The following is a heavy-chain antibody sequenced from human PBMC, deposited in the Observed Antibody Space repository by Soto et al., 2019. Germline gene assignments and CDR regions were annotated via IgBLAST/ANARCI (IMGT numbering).Heavy chain of an antibody. Sequence: GGSLRLSCAASGFTFDDYAMHWVRQAPGKGLEWVSGISWNSGSIGYADSVKGRFTISRDNAKNSLYLQMNSLRAEDTALYYCAKDGDQQQLNHLDYWGQGTLVTVSS. J-gene: IGHJ4*02. CDR2: ISWNSGSI. V-gene: IGHV3-9*01. CDR1: GFTFDDYA. D-gene: IGHD6-13*01. CDR3: AKDGDQQQLNHLDY.